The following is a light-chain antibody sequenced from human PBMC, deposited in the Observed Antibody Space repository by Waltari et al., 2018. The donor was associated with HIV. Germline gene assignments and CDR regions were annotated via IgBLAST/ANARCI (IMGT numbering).Light chain of an antibody. J-gene: IGKJ4*01. Sequence: DIQMTQSPSTMSASVGDRVTITCRASQRISNSLAWYQQKPGKAPKVLLFRASSLAYGVSSRFSGSGSGTEFTLSIDDLQPDDLATYYCQQFSSHPITFGGGTKVEIK. V-gene: IGKV1-5*03. CDR1: QRISNS. CDR2: RAS. CDR3: QQFSSHPIT.